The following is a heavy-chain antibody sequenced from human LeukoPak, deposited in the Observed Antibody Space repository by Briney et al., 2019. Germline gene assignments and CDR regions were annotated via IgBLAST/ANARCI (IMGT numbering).Heavy chain of an antibody. CDR1: GGTFSSYA. V-gene: IGHV1-69*01. Sequence: SVKVSCKASGGTFSSYAISWVRQAPGQGLEWMGGIIPIFGTANYAQKFQGRVTITADESTSTAYMELSSLRSEDTAVYYCATARPLNPYYFDYWGQGTLVTVSS. CDR2: IIPIFGTA. D-gene: IGHD1-14*01. CDR3: ATARPLNPYYFDY. J-gene: IGHJ4*02.